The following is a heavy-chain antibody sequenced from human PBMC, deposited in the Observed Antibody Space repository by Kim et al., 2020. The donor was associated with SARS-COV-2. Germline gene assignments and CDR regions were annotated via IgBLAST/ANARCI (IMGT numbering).Heavy chain of an antibody. V-gene: IGHV3-74*01. CDR2: INSDGSST. Sequence: GGSLRLSCAASGFTFSSYWMHWVRQAPGKGLVWVSRINSDGSSTSYADSVKGRFTISRDNAKNTLYLQMNSLRAEDTAVYYCAREYPFYENYYGMDVWGQGTTVTVSS. J-gene: IGHJ6*02. D-gene: IGHD3-22*01. CDR1: GFTFSSYW. CDR3: AREYPFYENYYGMDV.